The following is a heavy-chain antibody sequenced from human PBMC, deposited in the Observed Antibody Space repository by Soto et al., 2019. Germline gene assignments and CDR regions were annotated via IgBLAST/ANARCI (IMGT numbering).Heavy chain of an antibody. D-gene: IGHD2-15*01. CDR2: IYYSGST. J-gene: IGHJ5*02. Sequence: QLQLQESGPGLVKPSETLSLTCTVSGGSISSSNYYWGWIRQPPGKGLEWIGNIYYSGSTYYNPSLKSRVTISVDTSKNQFSLKLSSVTAADTAVYYCVRRQSSPWFDPWGQGTLVTVSS. CDR3: VRRQSSPWFDP. V-gene: IGHV4-39*01. CDR1: GGSISSSNYY.